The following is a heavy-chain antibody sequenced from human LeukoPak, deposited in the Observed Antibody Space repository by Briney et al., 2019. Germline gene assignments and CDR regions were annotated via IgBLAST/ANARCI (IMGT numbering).Heavy chain of an antibody. D-gene: IGHD5-24*01. CDR2: MSYSGST. J-gene: IGHJ4*02. CDR3: AREGYNRLDY. V-gene: IGHV4-31*02. Sequence: SETLSLTCTVSGGSNSSSGYYWTWIRQLPGKGLDWIGYMSYSGSTSYNPSLKSRVIISVDTSKNQLSLKLSSVTAADTAVYYCAREGYNRLDYWGQGTLVTVSS. CDR1: GGSNSSSGYY.